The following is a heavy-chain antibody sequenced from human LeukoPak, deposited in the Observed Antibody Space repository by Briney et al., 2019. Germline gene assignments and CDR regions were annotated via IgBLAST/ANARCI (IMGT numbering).Heavy chain of an antibody. CDR2: ISYDGSNK. D-gene: IGHD3-10*01. Sequence: GGSLRLSCAASGFTFNSHAMHWVRQAPGKGLEWVAVISYDGSNKYCADSVKGQFTISRDNSKNTLYLQMNSLRAEDTAVYYCARGSYYGSGSYYCCAFDIWGQGTMVTVSS. V-gene: IGHV3-30*04. CDR3: ARGSYYGSGSYYCCAFDI. CDR1: GFTFNSHA. J-gene: IGHJ3*02.